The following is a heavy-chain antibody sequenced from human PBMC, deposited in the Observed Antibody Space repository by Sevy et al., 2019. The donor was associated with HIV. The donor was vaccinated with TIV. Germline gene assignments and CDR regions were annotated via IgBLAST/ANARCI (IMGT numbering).Heavy chain of an antibody. CDR2: ISSSSSTI. CDR1: GFTFSSYS. Sequence: GGSQRLSCAASGFTFSSYSMNWVRQAPGKGLEWVSYISSSSSTIYYADSVKGRFTISRDNAMNSLYLQMNSLRDEDTAVYYCAREGYDFWSGCVDVWGKGTTVTVSS. CDR3: AREGYDFWSGCVDV. D-gene: IGHD3-3*01. J-gene: IGHJ6*04. V-gene: IGHV3-48*02.